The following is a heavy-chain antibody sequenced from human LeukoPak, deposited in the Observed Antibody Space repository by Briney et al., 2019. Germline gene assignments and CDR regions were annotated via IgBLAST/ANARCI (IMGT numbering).Heavy chain of an antibody. CDR1: GFTFSSYE. J-gene: IGHJ6*04. D-gene: IGHD3-10*02. CDR2: IRSSGSTI. CDR3: AELGITMIGGV. V-gene: IGHV3-48*03. Sequence: GGSLRLSYAASGFTFSSYEMNWVRQAPGKGLEWVSYIRSSGSTIYYADSVKGRFTISRDNAKNSLYLQMNSLRAEDTAVYYCAELGITMIGGVWGKGTTVTISS.